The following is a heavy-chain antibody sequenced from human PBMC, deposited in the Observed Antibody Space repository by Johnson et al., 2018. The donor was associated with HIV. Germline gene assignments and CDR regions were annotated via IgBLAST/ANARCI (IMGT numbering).Heavy chain of an antibody. D-gene: IGHD2-15*01. CDR2: ISSSGSTI. CDR1: GFTFSDYY. J-gene: IGHJ3*02. V-gene: IGHV3-11*04. Sequence: QVQVVESGGGLVKPGGSLRLSCAASGFTFSDYYMSWIRQAPGKGLEWVSYISSSGSTIYYADSVKGRFTISRDNAKNSLYLQMNSLRAEDTAVYYCARAYPYCSGGSCYTAQPNDAFDIWGQGTMVTVSS. CDR3: ARAYPYCSGGSCYTAQPNDAFDI.